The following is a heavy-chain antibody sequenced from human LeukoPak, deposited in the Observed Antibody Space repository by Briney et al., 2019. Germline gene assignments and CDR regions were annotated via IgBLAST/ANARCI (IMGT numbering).Heavy chain of an antibody. CDR2: INPKSGGT. CDR1: GYTFTGHY. Sequence: ASVKVSCKSSGYTFTGHYMHWVRQAPGQGLEWMGWINPKSGGTNYAQKFQGRVTMTRDTSITTAYMELRSLRSDDTAVYFCARDQLRYYGSNNYYSDMDFWGQGTTVTVSS. D-gene: IGHD3-10*01. J-gene: IGHJ6*02. V-gene: IGHV1-2*02. CDR3: ARDQLRYYGSNNYYSDMDF.